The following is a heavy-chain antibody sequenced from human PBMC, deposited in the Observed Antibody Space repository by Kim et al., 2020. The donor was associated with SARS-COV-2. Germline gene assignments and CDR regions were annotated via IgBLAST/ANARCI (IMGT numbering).Heavy chain of an antibody. D-gene: IGHD5-18*01. Sequence: GESLKISCKGSGYSFTSYWIGWVRQMPGKGLEWMGIIYPGDSDTRYSPSFQGQVTISADKSISTAYLQWSSLKASDTAMYYCARRMHRGYSYGTIDYWGQGTLVTVSS. CDR2: IYPGDSDT. J-gene: IGHJ4*02. CDR1: GYSFTSYW. V-gene: IGHV5-51*01. CDR3: ARRMHRGYSYGTIDY.